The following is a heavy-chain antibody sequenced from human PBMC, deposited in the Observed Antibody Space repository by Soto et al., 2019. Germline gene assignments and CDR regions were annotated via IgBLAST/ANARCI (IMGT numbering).Heavy chain of an antibody. CDR2: IYYSGST. V-gene: IGHV4-59*01. J-gene: IGHJ4*02. Sequence: SETLSLTCTVSGGSISSYYWSWIRQPPGKGLEWIGYIYYSGSTNYNPSLKSRVTISVDTSKNQFSLKLSSVTAADTAVYYCARVFRSSWYHFDYWGQGTLVTVPQ. CDR1: GGSISSYY. D-gene: IGHD6-13*01. CDR3: ARVFRSSWYHFDY.